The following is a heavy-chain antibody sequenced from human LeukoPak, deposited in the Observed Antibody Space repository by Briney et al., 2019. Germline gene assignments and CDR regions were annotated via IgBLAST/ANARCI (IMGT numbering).Heavy chain of an antibody. D-gene: IGHD6-13*01. CDR3: AGAAPGGQQPLGEYFQP. J-gene: IGHJ1*01. Sequence: GGSLRLSCAASGFTFSSYSMNWVRQAPGKGLEWVSYISSSSSTIYYADSVKGRFTISRDNAKNSLYLQMNSLRDEDTAVYYCAGAAPGGQQPLGEYFQPWGQGTLVTVSS. CDR2: ISSSSSTI. V-gene: IGHV3-48*02. CDR1: GFTFSSYS.